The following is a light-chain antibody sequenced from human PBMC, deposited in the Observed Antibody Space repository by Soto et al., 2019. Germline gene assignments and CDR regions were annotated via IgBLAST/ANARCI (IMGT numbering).Light chain of an antibody. J-gene: IGLJ3*02. CDR2: EVS. CDR3: ISYISSSTSV. V-gene: IGLV2-14*01. CDR1: RSDVGGYNY. Sequence: SVLTQPASVSGYPGQSITISCTGTRSDVGGYNYVSGYQHHQGKAPKRMIYEVSHRPSGVSDRFSGSRSGNTASLTISALQAEDESDYSCISYISSSTSVFGGGTKVTV.